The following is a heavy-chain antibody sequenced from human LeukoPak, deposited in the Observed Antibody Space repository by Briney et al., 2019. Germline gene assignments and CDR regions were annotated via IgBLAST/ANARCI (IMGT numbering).Heavy chain of an antibody. J-gene: IGHJ4*02. CDR3: AKDLGYYYGSGSYLDY. CDR1: GFTFSSYA. D-gene: IGHD3-10*01. Sequence: GESLRLSCAASGFTFSSYAMSWVRRAPGKGLEWVSAISGSGGSTYYADSVKGRFTISRDNSKNTLYLQMNSLRAEDTAVYYCAKDLGYYYGSGSYLDYWGQGTLVTVSS. CDR2: ISGSGGST. V-gene: IGHV3-23*01.